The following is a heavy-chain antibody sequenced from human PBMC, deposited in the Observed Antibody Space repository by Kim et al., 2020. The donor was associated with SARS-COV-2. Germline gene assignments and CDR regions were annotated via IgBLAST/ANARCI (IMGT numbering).Heavy chain of an antibody. D-gene: IGHD3-3*01. CDR3: AREAIAGPITKVKTYFDL. J-gene: IGHJ2*01. V-gene: IGHV3-11*06. CDR1: GFTFSDYY. CDR2: ISSSSTYT. Sequence: GGSLRLSCAASGFTFSDYYMNWIRQSPGKGLEWVSYISSSSTYTNYADSVKGRITISRDNAKNSLYLQMNSLRAEDTAVYYCAREAIAGPITKVKTYFDLGGRGTLVTVST.